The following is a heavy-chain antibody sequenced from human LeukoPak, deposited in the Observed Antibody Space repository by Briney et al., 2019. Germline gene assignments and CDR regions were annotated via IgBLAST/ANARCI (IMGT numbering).Heavy chain of an antibody. Sequence: PSETLSLTCTVSGGSISGYYWSWIRQPPGKGLEWIGYIYYSGSTNYNPSLKSRVTISVDTSKNQFSLKLSSVTAADTAVYYCASGGYWGHFDYWGQGTLVTVSS. J-gene: IGHJ4*02. CDR2: IYYSGST. V-gene: IGHV4-59*01. D-gene: IGHD3-22*01. CDR1: GGSISGYY. CDR3: ASGGYWGHFDY.